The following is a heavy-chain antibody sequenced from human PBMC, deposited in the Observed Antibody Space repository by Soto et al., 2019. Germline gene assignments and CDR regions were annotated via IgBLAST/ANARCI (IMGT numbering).Heavy chain of an antibody. Sequence: EVQLVESGGGLIQPGGSLRLSCAASGFTVSSNYMTWVRQAPGKGLEWVSAIYSGGSTYYADSVKGRFTISRDNSKNTLYLQMNSRRAEDTAGYYCARARSTAAGLFDYWGLGTLVTVSS. CDR1: GFTVSSNY. J-gene: IGHJ4*02. CDR3: ARARSTAAGLFDY. D-gene: IGHD6-13*01. V-gene: IGHV3-53*01. CDR2: IYSGGST.